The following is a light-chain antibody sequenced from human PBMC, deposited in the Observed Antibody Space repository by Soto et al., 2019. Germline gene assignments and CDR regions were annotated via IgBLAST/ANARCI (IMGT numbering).Light chain of an antibody. CDR1: QSVGSN. J-gene: IGKJ2*01. V-gene: IGKV3-15*01. CDR3: QQYTNWPYT. CDR2: GAS. Sequence: EIVMTQSPATLSVSPGERASLSCRASQSVGSNLAWYQQTAGQAPRLLIYGASTRATGIPARFSGSGPGTEFTLTISSLQSEDFAVYSCQQYTNWPYTFGQGTKLEIK.